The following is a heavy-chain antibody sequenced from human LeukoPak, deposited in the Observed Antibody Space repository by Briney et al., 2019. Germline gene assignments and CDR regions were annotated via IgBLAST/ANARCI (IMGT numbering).Heavy chain of an antibody. CDR3: ARESEGHFDI. J-gene: IGHJ3*02. CDR1: GGSFSGYY. CDR2: IYYSGST. V-gene: IGHV4-59*12. Sequence: SETLSLTCAVYGGSFSGYYWSWIRQPPGKGLEWIGYIYYSGSTYYNPSLKSRVTMSVDTSKNQFSLKLSSVTAADTAVYYCARESEGHFDIWGQGTMVTVSS.